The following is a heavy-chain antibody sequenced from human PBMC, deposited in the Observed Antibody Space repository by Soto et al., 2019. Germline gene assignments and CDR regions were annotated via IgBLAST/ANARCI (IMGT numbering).Heavy chain of an antibody. J-gene: IGHJ4*02. D-gene: IGHD2-8*02. CDR3: AGVFTDEKSKYYFDY. CDR2: IIPIFGTA. V-gene: IGHV1-69*13. CDR1: GGTFSMYA. Sequence: LVKVSCKASGGTFSMYAISWVRQTHGQGLEWMGGIIPIFGTANYAQKFQGRVTITADESTSTAYMELSSLRSEDTAVYYYAGVFTDEKSKYYFDYWGQGTLVTAPQ.